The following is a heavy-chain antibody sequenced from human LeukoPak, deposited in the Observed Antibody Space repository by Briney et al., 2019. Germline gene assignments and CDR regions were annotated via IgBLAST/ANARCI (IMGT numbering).Heavy chain of an antibody. Sequence: SGPTLVKPTQTLTLTCTFSGFSLSTSGVGVGWIRQPPGKALEWLALIYGDDDKRYRTSLKSRLAITKDIPKNQVVLTMTNMDPVDTATYYCAHRRRGTYYGYWGQGTLVTVSS. D-gene: IGHD1-26*01. CDR2: IYGDDDK. V-gene: IGHV2-5*02. J-gene: IGHJ4*02. CDR3: AHRRRGTYYGY. CDR1: GFSLSTSGVG.